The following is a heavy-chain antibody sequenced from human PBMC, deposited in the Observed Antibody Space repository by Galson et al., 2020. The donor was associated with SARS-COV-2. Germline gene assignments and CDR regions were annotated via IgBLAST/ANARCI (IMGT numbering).Heavy chain of an antibody. J-gene: IGHJ4*02. CDR1: GGSISSSSHY. V-gene: IGHV4-39*02. CDR2: IYYTGST. Sequence: SETLSLTCTVSGGSISSSSHYWGWISQPPGKGLEWIGSIYYTGSTYYNPSLKSRVTISVDTSKKQFSLRLRSVTAADTSVYYCAREGSKIAVAGTSFDYWGQGTLVTVSS. CDR3: AREGSKIAVAGTSFDY. D-gene: IGHD6-19*01.